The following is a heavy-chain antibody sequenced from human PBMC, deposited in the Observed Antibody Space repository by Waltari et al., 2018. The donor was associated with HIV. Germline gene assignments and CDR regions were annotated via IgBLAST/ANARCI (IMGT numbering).Heavy chain of an antibody. V-gene: IGHV4-39*01. CDR2: MSYSGST. D-gene: IGHD4-4*01. CDR3: ARSFSGYSNYFDP. CDR1: GGSMTSNSYY. Sequence: QLQLQGSGPGLAKSSEPLSLTCTVSGGSMTSNSYYWGATRQPPGKGLEWVGSMSYSGSTYPNPSLRSRLTISVDTSKNQFSLKLTSVTAADTAVYYCARSFSGYSNYFDPWGQGTLVTVSS. J-gene: IGHJ5*02.